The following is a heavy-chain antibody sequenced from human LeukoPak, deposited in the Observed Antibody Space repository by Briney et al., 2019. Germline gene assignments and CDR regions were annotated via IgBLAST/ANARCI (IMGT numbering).Heavy chain of an antibody. CDR3: AREAYSSGAGLLDY. CDR2: ISYDGSNK. D-gene: IGHD6-19*01. V-gene: IGHV3-30*03. Sequence: PGGSLRLSCAPSGFTFSSYGMHWVRQAPGKRLEWVAVISYDGSNKYYADSVKGRFTISRDNSKNTLYLQMNSLRAEDTAVYYCAREAYSSGAGLLDYWGQGTLVTVSS. J-gene: IGHJ4*02. CDR1: GFTFSSYG.